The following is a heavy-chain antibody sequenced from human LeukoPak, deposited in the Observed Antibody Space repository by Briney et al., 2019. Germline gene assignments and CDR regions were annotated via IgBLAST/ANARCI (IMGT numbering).Heavy chain of an antibody. CDR1: GYSFTSYW. CDR3: ARRYSYGPRMGAFDI. D-gene: IGHD5-18*01. J-gene: IGHJ3*02. CDR2: IYPGDSDT. Sequence: GESLKISCKGSGYSFTSYWIGWVRQMPGKGLEWMGIIYPGDSDTRYSPSFQGQVTISADKSISTAYLQWSSLKASDTAMYYCARRYSYGPRMGAFDIWGQGTMVTVSS. V-gene: IGHV5-51*01.